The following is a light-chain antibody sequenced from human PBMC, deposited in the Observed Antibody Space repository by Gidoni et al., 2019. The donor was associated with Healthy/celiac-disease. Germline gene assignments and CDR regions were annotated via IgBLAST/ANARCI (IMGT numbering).Light chain of an antibody. CDR3: QQYGSSLYT. CDR2: GAS. V-gene: IGKV3-20*01. Sequence: ELGLTQSPGTLSLSPGERATLSCRASQSVSSSYLAWYQQKPGQAPRLLIYGASSRATGIPDRFSGSGSGTDFTLTISRLEPEDFAVYYCQQYGSSLYTFXQXTKLEIK. J-gene: IGKJ2*01. CDR1: QSVSSSY.